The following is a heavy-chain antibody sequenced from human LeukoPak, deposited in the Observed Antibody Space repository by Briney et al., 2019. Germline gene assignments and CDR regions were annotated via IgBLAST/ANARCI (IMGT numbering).Heavy chain of an antibody. CDR2: IYYSGST. CDR3: ARLPGGYWELLEYFQH. J-gene: IGHJ1*01. Sequence: SETLSLTCTVSGGSISSSSYYWGWIRQPPGKGLEWIGSIYYSGSTYYNPSLKSRVTISVDTSKNQFSLKLSSVTAADTAVYYCARLPGGYWELLEYFQHWGQGTLVTVSS. CDR1: GGSISSSSYY. V-gene: IGHV4-39*01. D-gene: IGHD1-26*01.